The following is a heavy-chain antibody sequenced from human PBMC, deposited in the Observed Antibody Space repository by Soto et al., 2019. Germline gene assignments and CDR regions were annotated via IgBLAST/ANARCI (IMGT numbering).Heavy chain of an antibody. CDR3: ARSRDRFDY. V-gene: IGHV1-46*01. CDR1: GYTFTIYY. J-gene: IGHJ4*02. Sequence: ASGKVGCKACGYTFTIYYMHWVRQAPGQGLEWMGIINPSGGSTSYAQMFQGRVTMTRDTSTSTVYMELSSLRSEDTAIYYCARSRDRFDYWGQGTLVTVSS. CDR2: INPSGGST.